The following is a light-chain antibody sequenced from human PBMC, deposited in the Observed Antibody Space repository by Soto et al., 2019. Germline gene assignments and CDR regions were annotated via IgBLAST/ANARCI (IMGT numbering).Light chain of an antibody. CDR1: QSVTRNF. V-gene: IGKV3-20*01. CDR2: GAS. Sequence: EVVLTQSPDTLSLSPGESATLSCRASQSVTRNFLAWYQQTPGQAPRLLIYGASIRATGIPDRFSGRGSGTDFTNTVLRLEPEDFAIEYDYDYGSSFGRGTKVDVK. J-gene: IGKJ3*01. CDR3: YDYGSS.